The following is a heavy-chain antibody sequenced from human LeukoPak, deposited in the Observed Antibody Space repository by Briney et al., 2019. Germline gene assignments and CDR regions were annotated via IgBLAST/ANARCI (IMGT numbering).Heavy chain of an antibody. Sequence: GGSLRLSCAASGFTFSSYWMGWVRQAPGKGLEWVANIKQDGSEKYYVDSVKGRFTISRDNAKNSLYLQMNSLRAEDTAVYYYARVRNMATITLEFDYWGQGTLVTVSS. CDR3: ARVRNMATITLEFDY. D-gene: IGHD5-24*01. CDR1: GFTFSSYW. CDR2: IKQDGSEK. J-gene: IGHJ4*02. V-gene: IGHV3-7*01.